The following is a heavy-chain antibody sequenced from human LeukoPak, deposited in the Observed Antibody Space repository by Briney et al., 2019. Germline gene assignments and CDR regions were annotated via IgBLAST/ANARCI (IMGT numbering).Heavy chain of an antibody. Sequence: GGSLRLSCAASGFTFSSYSMNWVRQAPGKGLEWVSSISSSSSYIYYADSVKGRFTISRDNAKNPLYLQMNSLRAEDTAVYYCARDHGSSSGWYDFDYWGQGTLVTVSS. CDR1: GFTFSSYS. D-gene: IGHD6-19*01. V-gene: IGHV3-21*01. J-gene: IGHJ4*02. CDR2: ISSSSSYI. CDR3: ARDHGSSSGWYDFDY.